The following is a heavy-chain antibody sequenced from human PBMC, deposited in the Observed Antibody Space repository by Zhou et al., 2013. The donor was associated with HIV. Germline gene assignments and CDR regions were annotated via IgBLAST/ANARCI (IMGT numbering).Heavy chain of an antibody. CDR2: IVPLLGIT. J-gene: IGHJ5*02. V-gene: IGHV1-69*04. Sequence: QVQLVQSGAEVKKPGSSVKVSCKAPGGTFSSYAINWVRQAPGQRLEWMGRIVPLLGITNYPQRFQDRVTITADESTSTAYMELSSLRSEDTAVYYCARGPGIAAAGIGLGEHNWFDPWGQGTLVTVSS. CDR3: ARGPGIAAAGIGLGEHNWFDP. D-gene: IGHD6-13*01. CDR1: GGTFSSYA.